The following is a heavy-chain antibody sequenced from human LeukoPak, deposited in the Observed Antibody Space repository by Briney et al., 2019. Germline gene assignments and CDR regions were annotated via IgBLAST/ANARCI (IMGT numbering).Heavy chain of an antibody. Sequence: GGSLRLSCAASTFTFSTYWMHWVRQAPGKGLVWVSRISSDGKSITYADSVKGRFTISRDNAKNSLYLQMNSLRAEDTAVYYCARAGPPAFDPWGQGTLVTVSS. CDR2: ISSDGKSI. CDR1: TFTFSTYW. CDR3: ARAGPPAFDP. J-gene: IGHJ5*02. V-gene: IGHV3-74*01.